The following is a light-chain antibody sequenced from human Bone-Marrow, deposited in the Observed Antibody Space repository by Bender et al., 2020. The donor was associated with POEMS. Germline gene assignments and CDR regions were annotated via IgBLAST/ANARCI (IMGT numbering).Light chain of an antibody. Sequence: QSVLTQPPSVSGTPGQRVTISCSGSGSNIGGYPVNWYQQLPGTAPRLLIYTNNGRPSGVPDRFSGSKSGTSASLAITGIQSGDEAIYFCVAWDASLNGWVFGGGTKLTVL. CDR2: TNN. V-gene: IGLV1-44*01. CDR3: VAWDASLNGWV. J-gene: IGLJ3*02. CDR1: GSNIGGYP.